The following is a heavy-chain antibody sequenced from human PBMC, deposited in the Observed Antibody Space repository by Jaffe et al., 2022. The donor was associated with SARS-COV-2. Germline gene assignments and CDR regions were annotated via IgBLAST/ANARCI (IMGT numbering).Heavy chain of an antibody. CDR1: EFTFSSYA. CDR2: ITGSGSSP. CDR3: AKGRAVWDAFDI. V-gene: IGHV3-23*04. Sequence: EAQTVESGGGLVQPGGSLRLSCADSEFTFSSYAMSWVRQAPGKGLEWVSGITGSGSSPYYADSLKGRFTISRDNSKKTLYLQMNSLRAEDTAVYYCAKGRAVWDAFDIWGQGTMVTVSS. D-gene: IGHD1-26*01. J-gene: IGHJ3*02.